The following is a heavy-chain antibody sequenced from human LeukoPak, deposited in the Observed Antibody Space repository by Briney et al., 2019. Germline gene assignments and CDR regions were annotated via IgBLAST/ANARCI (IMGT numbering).Heavy chain of an antibody. CDR1: GFTFSDYN. CDR2: TRNSDNNM. D-gene: IGHD6-19*01. Sequence: PGGSLRLSCAASGFTFSDYNMGWMRQAPGKGLEWVSHTRNSDNNMFYADSVKGRFTISRDNAKYSVYLQMNSLRAEDTAVYYCARRIAGDGSHAFDIWGQGTMVTVSS. J-gene: IGHJ3*02. V-gene: IGHV3-11*01. CDR3: ARRIAGDGSHAFDI.